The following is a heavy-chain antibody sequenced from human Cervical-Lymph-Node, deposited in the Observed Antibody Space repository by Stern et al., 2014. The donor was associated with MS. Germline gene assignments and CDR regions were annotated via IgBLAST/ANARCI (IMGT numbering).Heavy chain of an antibody. V-gene: IGHV1-69*09. J-gene: IGHJ6*02. CDR3: AREKNPDGMDV. Sequence: QVQLGQSGAEVKKPGSSVKVSCKASGGTLSSYTISWVRQAPGQGLEWMGRIIPVLGIVNYAQKFQGRVTVTADRSTSTAYMELSSLRSDDTAVYYCAREKNPDGMDVWGQGTTVTVSS. CDR1: GGTLSSYT. CDR2: IIPVLGIV.